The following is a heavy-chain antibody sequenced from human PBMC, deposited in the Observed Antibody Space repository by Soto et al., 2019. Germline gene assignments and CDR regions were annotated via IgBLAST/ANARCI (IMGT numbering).Heavy chain of an antibody. CDR1: GGSFSGYY. V-gene: IGHV4-34*01. CDR2: INRSGST. Sequence: PSETLSLTCAVYGGSFSGYYWSWIRQPPGKGLEWIGEINRSGSTNYNPSLKSRVTISVDTSKNQFSLKLSSVTAADTAVYYCARGYYDFWRGPYYGMDVWGQGTTVTVSS. J-gene: IGHJ6*02. D-gene: IGHD3-3*01. CDR3: ARGYYDFWRGPYYGMDV.